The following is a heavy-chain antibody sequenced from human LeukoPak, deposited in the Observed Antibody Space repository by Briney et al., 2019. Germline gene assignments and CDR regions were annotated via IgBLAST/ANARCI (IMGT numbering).Heavy chain of an antibody. Sequence: PGGSLRLSCAASGFTFSSYSLNWVRQAPGKGLEWLSYISSSSTIYYADSVKGRFTISRDNAKNSLYLHVNSLRADDTAVYYCARAFDRFGMVIMNYDLWGQGTLVTVSS. CDR1: GFTFSSYS. J-gene: IGHJ5*02. V-gene: IGHV3-48*04. CDR3: ARAFDRFGMVIMNYDL. D-gene: IGHD3-3*01. CDR2: ISSSSTI.